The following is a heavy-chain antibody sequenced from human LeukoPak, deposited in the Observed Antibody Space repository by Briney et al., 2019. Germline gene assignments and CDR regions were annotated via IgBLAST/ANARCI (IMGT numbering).Heavy chain of an antibody. V-gene: IGHV3-7*01. Sequence: GGSLRLSCAASGFTSSSYWMSWVRQAPGKGLEWVANIKQDGSEKYYVDSVKGRFTISRDNAKNSLYLQMNSLRAEDTAVYSCAKARGHRRCWELLFSPGERYYFDYWGQGTLVTVSS. D-gene: IGHD3-10*01. CDR1: GFTSSSYW. CDR2: IKQDGSEK. CDR3: AKARGHRRCWELLFSPGERYYFDY. J-gene: IGHJ4*02.